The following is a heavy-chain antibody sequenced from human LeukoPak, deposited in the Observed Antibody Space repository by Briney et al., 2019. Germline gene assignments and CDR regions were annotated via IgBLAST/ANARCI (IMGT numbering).Heavy chain of an antibody. CDR2: MNPNSGNT. CDR1: GYTFTSYD. D-gene: IGHD3-3*01. J-gene: IGHJ5*02. V-gene: IGHV1-8*01. Sequence: ASVKVSCKVSGYTFTSYDINWVRQATGQGLEWMGWMNPNSGNTGYAQKFQGRVTMTRNTSISTAYMELSSLRSEDTAVYYCARGRRDDFWSGYYRENWFDPWGQGTLVTVSS. CDR3: ARGRRDDFWSGYYRENWFDP.